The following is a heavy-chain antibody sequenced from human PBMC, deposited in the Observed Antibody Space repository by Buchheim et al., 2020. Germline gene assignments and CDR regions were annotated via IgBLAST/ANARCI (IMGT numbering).Heavy chain of an antibody. V-gene: IGHV1-46*01. J-gene: IGHJ4*02. D-gene: IGHD3-22*01. CDR2: INPSGGST. CDR1: GYTFTSYY. CDR3: ARDLHYYDSSGYYFRYLFDY. Sequence: QVQPVQSGAEVKKPGASVKVSCKASGYTFTSYYMHWVRQAPGQGLEWMGIINPSGGSTSYAQKFQGRVTMTRDTSTSTVYMELSSLRSEDTAVYYCARDLHYYDSSGYYFRYLFDYWGQGTL.